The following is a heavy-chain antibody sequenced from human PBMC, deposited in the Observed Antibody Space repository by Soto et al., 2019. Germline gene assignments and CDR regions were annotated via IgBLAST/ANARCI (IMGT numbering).Heavy chain of an antibody. CDR3: ARRDPPYCGGDCYYGMDV. Sequence: GEPMKISYKGSGYSFTSYWISWVRKMTGKGLEWMGRIDPSDSYTNYSPSFQGHVTISADKSISTAYLQWSSLKASDTAMYYCARRDPPYCGGDCYYGMDVWGQGTTVTVYS. D-gene: IGHD2-21*01. J-gene: IGHJ6*02. V-gene: IGHV5-10-1*01. CDR1: GYSFTSYW. CDR2: IDPSDSYT.